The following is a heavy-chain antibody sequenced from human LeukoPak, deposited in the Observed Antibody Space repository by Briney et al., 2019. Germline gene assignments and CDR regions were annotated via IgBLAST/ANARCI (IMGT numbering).Heavy chain of an antibody. CDR2: INPNSGDT. V-gene: IGHV1-2*06. Sequence: ASVKVSCKASGYTFTGYHMHWVRQAPGQGLEWMGRINPNSGDTNYAQKFQGRVTMTEDTSTDTAYMELSSLRSEDTAVYYCATDRITMVRGVIRYYYYGMDVWGQGTTVTVSS. D-gene: IGHD3-10*01. CDR1: GYTFTGYH. CDR3: ATDRITMVRGVIRYYYYGMDV. J-gene: IGHJ6*02.